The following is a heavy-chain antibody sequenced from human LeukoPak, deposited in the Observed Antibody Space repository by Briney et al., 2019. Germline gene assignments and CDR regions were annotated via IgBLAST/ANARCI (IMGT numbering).Heavy chain of an antibody. J-gene: IGHJ4*02. CDR3: TTEAYYYASGTFPSPFFNF. CDR2: IRSKASGGTT. D-gene: IGHD3-10*01. V-gene: IGHV3-15*01. CDR1: GFTFTNVW. Sequence: GGPLRLSCAASGFTFTNVWVRWVRQARGGGLECVGRIRSKASGGTTDYAAPVKGRFTISRDDSKNTLYLQLDSLKTEDTAVYYCTTEAYYYASGTFPSPFFNFWGQGTLVTVSA.